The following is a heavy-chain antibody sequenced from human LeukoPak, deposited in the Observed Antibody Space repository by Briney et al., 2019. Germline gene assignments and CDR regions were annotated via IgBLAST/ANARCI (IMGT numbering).Heavy chain of an antibody. D-gene: IGHD5-12*01. CDR3: AKGGYDYVEVGYFDY. J-gene: IGHJ4*02. CDR1: GFTFGNYA. CDR2: IIGSVPST. V-gene: IGHV3-23*01. Sequence: WGSLRLSCAASGFTFGNYAMSWVRQTPGKGLEWVSHIIGSVPSTFYAESVRRRFTISRDNSKNQLYLQMNRLRADDTAVYYCAKGGYDYVEVGYFDYWGQGVLVTVSS.